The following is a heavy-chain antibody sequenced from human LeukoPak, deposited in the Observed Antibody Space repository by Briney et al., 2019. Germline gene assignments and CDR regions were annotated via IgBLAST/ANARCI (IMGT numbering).Heavy chain of an antibody. D-gene: IGHD1-14*01. CDR3: ARFPGGAEYRHYYYMDV. J-gene: IGHJ6*03. V-gene: IGHV4-59*01. CDR2: IYYSGST. Sequence: PSETLSLTCTVSGGSISSYYWSWIRQPPGKGLEWIGYIYYSGSTSYNPSLKSRVTVSVDTSKNQFSLKLSSVTAADTAVYYCARFPGGAEYRHYYYMDVWGTGTTVTVSS. CDR1: GGSISSYY.